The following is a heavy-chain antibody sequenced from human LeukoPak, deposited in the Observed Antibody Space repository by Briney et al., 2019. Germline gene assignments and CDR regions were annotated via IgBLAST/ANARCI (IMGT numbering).Heavy chain of an antibody. CDR3: ARISHPDYADAQ. CDR2: ISSSGGTM. J-gene: IGHJ4*02. CDR1: GFTVSSFE. Sequence: GGSLRLSCEASGFTVSSFEINWVRQAPGKGLEWVSYISSSGGTMDYADSVKGRFTVSRDNGKKLVHLQLNSLRAEDTAVYFCARISHPDYADAQWGQGTLVIVSS. D-gene: IGHD4-17*01. V-gene: IGHV3-48*03.